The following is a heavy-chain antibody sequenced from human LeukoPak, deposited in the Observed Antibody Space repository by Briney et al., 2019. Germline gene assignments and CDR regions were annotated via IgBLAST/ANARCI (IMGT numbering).Heavy chain of an antibody. CDR2: IYTSGST. CDR3: ATTYGGNSWDWFDP. Sequence: SETLSLTCTVSGGSISSYYWSWIRQPAGKGLEWIGRIYTSGSTNYNPSLKSRVTTSVDTSKNQFSLKLSSVTAADTAVYYCATTYGGNSWDWFDPWGQGTLVTVSS. D-gene: IGHD4-23*01. J-gene: IGHJ5*02. CDR1: GGSISSYY. V-gene: IGHV4-4*07.